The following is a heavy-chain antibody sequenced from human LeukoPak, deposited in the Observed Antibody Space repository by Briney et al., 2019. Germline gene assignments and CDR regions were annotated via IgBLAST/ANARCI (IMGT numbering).Heavy chain of an antibody. J-gene: IGHJ4*02. D-gene: IGHD4-11*01. CDR2: ISISGSTI. Sequence: GGSLRLSCAASGFTFSSYEMNWVRQAPGKGLEGVSYISISGSTIYYADSVKGRFTISRDNAKNSLYLQMNSLRAEDTAVYYCARASSDYSNGDHFDYWGQGTLVTVSS. V-gene: IGHV3-48*03. CDR1: GFTFSSYE. CDR3: ARASSDYSNGDHFDY.